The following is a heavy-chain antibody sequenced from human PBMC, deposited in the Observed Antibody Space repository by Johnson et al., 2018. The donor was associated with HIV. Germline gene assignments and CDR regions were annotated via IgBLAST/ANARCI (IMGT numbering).Heavy chain of an antibody. V-gene: IGHV3-66*01. D-gene: IGHD4-23*01. CDR2: LSSGGDT. J-gene: IGHJ3*02. Sequence: VQLVESGGGLVQPGGSLRLSCAASGLSVSNNYMTWVRQAPGTGLEWVSVLSSGGDTWYAGSVTGRFTISRDNSKNTLLLQMKSLRAEDTAVYFCARKSVINFDAFDIWGQGTLVIVSS. CDR3: ARKSVINFDAFDI. CDR1: GLSVSNNY.